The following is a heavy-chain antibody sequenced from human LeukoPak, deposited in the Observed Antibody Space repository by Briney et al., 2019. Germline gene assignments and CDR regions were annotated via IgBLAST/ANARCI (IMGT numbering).Heavy chain of an antibody. CDR1: VGSFSGYY. Sequence: PSETLSLTCAVCVGSFSGYYWSWIRQPPGKGLEWIGEIKHTGSTNYNPSLKSRVTISVDTSKNQFPMKLSSVTSADTAVYYCARGGYYDILTGYYDVFDIWGQGTLVTVSS. D-gene: IGHD3-9*01. J-gene: IGHJ3*02. CDR3: ARGGYYDILTGYYDVFDI. CDR2: IKHTGST. V-gene: IGHV4-34*01.